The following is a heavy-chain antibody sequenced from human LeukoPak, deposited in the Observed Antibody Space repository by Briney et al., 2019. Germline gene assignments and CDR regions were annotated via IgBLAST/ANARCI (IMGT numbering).Heavy chain of an antibody. CDR3: ARGRSYYDRSGYPDAFDI. CDR2: ISAYNGNT. Sequence: ASVKVSCKASGYTFTSYGISWVRQAPGQGLEWMGWISAYNGNTNYAQKLQGRVTMTTDTSTSTAYMELRSLRSDDTAVYYCARGRSYYDRSGYPDAFDIWGQGTMVTVSS. V-gene: IGHV1-18*01. CDR1: GYTFTSYG. J-gene: IGHJ3*02. D-gene: IGHD3-22*01.